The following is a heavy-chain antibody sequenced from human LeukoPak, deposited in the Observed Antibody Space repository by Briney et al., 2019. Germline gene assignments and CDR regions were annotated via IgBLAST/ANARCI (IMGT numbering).Heavy chain of an antibody. CDR3: ARTRAIAAAGTIIDY. V-gene: IGHV4-59*01. CDR1: GGSISYYY. D-gene: IGHD6-13*01. J-gene: IGHJ4*02. CDR2: MYYSGST. Sequence: SETLSLTCTVSGGSISYYYWSWIRQPPGKGLEWIEYMYYSGSTISNPSLKSRVTISIDTSKNQFSLRLSSATAADTALYYCARTRAIAAAGTIIDYWGQGTLVTVSS.